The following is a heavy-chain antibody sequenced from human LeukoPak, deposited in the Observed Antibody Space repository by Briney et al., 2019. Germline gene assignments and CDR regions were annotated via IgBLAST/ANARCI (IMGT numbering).Heavy chain of an antibody. J-gene: IGHJ5*02. CDR3: ARGPYSSSRGYNWFDP. Sequence: SETLSLTCTVSGGSISSGSYYWSWIRQPAGKGLEWIGRIYTSGSTNYNPSLKGRVTISVDTSKNQFSLRLSSVTAADTAVYYCARGPYSSSRGYNWFDPWGQGTLVTVSS. CDR1: GGSISSGSYY. D-gene: IGHD6-13*01. V-gene: IGHV4-61*02. CDR2: IYTSGST.